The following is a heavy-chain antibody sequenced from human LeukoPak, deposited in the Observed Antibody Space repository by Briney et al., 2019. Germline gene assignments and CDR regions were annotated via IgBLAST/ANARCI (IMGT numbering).Heavy chain of an antibody. CDR2: IYVTGRT. V-gene: IGHV4-59*08. CDR3: ARHIGGGIEDMDV. CDR1: GGSIGTYY. D-gene: IGHD3-16*02. Sequence: SETLSLTCTVSGGSIGTYYWSWIRQSPGKGLEWIWYIYVTGRTRYNPYLQSRVTISVDTSRNLFFLKMSSVTAADTAVYYCARHIGGGIEDMDVWGKGTKVTVSS. J-gene: IGHJ6*03.